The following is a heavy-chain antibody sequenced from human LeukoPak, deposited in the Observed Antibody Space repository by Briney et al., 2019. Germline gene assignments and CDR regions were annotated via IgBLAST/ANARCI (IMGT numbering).Heavy chain of an antibody. J-gene: IGHJ4*02. V-gene: IGHV3-30*01. CDR3: ASIDYFDY. Sequence: GRSLRLSCAASGLTFSSYAMHWVRQAPGKGLEWVAVISYDGSNKYYADSVKGRFTISRDNSKNTLYLQMNSLRAEDTAVYYCASIDYFDYWGQGTLVTVSS. CDR1: GLTFSSYA. CDR2: ISYDGSNK.